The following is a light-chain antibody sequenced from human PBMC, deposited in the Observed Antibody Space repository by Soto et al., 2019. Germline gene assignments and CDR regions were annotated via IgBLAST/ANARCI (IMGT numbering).Light chain of an antibody. Sequence: DIQMTQSPSSLSASVGDRVTITCRASQSISYDLNWYQQKPGKAPRLLIYGANSLESGVPLRFSGSGSRTDITLTINNLQPEDFATYYCQQSYTTPLTFGGGTKVDI. J-gene: IGKJ4*01. CDR1: QSISYD. CDR2: GAN. V-gene: IGKV1-39*01. CDR3: QQSYTTPLT.